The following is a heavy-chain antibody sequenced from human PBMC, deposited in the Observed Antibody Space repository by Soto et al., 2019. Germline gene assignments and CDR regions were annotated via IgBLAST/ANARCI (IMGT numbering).Heavy chain of an antibody. Sequence: LSLTCTVSGGSISSYYWSWIRQPPGKGLEWIGYIYYSGSTNYNPSLKSRVTISVDTSKNQFSLKPSSVTAADTAVYYCARVLTGYYSVFSAFDIWGQGTMVTVSS. J-gene: IGHJ3*02. D-gene: IGHD3-9*01. CDR1: GGSISSYY. V-gene: IGHV4-59*01. CDR2: IYYSGST. CDR3: ARVLTGYYSVFSAFDI.